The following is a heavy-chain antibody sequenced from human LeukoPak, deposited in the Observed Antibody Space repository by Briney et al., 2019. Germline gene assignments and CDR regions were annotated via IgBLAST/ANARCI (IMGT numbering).Heavy chain of an antibody. V-gene: IGHV4-4*02. J-gene: IGHJ5*02. Sequence: SGTLSLTCAVSGGSISSSNWWSWVRQPPGKGLEWIGEIYHSGSTNYNPSLKSRVTTSVDKSKNQFSLKLSSVTAADTAVYYCARDLAAAGQFDPWGQGTLVTVSS. D-gene: IGHD6-13*01. CDR3: ARDLAAAGQFDP. CDR2: IYHSGST. CDR1: GGSISSSNW.